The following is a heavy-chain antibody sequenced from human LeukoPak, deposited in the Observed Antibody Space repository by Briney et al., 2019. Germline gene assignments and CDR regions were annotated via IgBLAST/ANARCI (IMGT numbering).Heavy chain of an antibody. V-gene: IGHV3-30-3*01. J-gene: IGHJ5*02. CDR2: ISYDGSNK. CDR1: GFTFSSYA. D-gene: IGHD2-2*02. CDR3: AKGHNYCSSTSCYRMGKGGWFDP. Sequence: GRSPRLSCAASGFTFSSYAMHWVRQAPGKGLEWVAVISYDGSNKYYADSVKGRFTISRDNSKNTLYLQMNSLRAEDTAVYYCAKGHNYCSSTSCYRMGKGGWFDPWGQGTLVTVSS.